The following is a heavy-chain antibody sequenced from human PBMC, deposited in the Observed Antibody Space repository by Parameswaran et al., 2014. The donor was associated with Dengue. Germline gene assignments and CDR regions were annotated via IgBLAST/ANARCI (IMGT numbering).Heavy chain of an antibody. J-gene: IGHJ6*03. D-gene: IGHD6-6*01. CDR2: INPNSGGT. V-gene: IGHV1-2*02. Sequence: PGASVKVSCKASGYTFTGYYMHWVRQAPGQGLEWMGWINPNSGGTNYAQKFQGRVTMTRDTSISTAYMELSRLRSDDTAVYYCARRYSSSSQDYYYYYMDVWGKGTTVTVSS. CDR3: ARRYSSSSQDYYYYYMDV. CDR1: GYTFTGYY.